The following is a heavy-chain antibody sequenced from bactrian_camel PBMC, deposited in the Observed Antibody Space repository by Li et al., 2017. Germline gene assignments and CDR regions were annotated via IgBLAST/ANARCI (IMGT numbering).Heavy chain of an antibody. V-gene: IGHV3S53*01. Sequence: VQLVESGGGSVQAGGSLKLSCVASGYIGSRCGMGWYRQAPGKERENVATSDSTGGRYYADSVKGRFTISQDLARNMVYLQMNNLEPDDTAMYYCAGEVKLGWGDCNDGPGEYIYWGQGTQVTVS. D-gene: IGHD5*01. CDR2: SDSTGGR. J-gene: IGHJ4*01. CDR1: GYIGSRCG. CDR3: AGEVKLGWGDCNDGPGEYIY.